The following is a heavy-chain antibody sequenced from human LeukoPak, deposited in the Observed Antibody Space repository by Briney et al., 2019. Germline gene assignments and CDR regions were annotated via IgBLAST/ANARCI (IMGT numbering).Heavy chain of an antibody. J-gene: IGHJ4*02. CDR1: GFTFYDYA. CDR2: ITWNSGSV. D-gene: IGHD1-26*01. CDR3: AKDIIRRSIYYVFDY. Sequence: PGRSLRLSCSASGFTFYDYAMHWVRQVRGRGLEWVSSITWNSGSVAYADSVKGPFTTSTDNSKNSLYLQINSLRADDTAFYYCAKDIIRRSIYYVFDYWGQGTLVTVSS. V-gene: IGHV3-9*01.